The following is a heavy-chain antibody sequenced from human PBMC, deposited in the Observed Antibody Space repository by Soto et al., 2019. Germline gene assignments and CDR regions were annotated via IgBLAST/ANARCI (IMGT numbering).Heavy chain of an antibody. V-gene: IGHV3-73*01. CDR3: TAMAGIDY. Sequence: PGGSLRLSCAASGFTFSGSGIHWVRQASGKGLERGGRIRTKTNNYATAYAASVIGRFTISREDSKNMAYLQMNSLKTEDTAVYYCTAMAGIDYWGQGTLVTVSS. CDR1: GFTFSGSG. J-gene: IGHJ4*02. CDR2: IRTKTNNYAT.